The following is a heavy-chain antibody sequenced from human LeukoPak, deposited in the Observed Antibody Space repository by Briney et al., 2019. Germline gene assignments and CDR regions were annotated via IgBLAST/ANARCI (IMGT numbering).Heavy chain of an antibody. CDR3: ARGRRDTAMLIYYYYYYMDV. D-gene: IGHD5-18*01. CDR2: IYYSGST. Sequence: SETLSLTCTVSGGSMSSYYWSWIRQPPGNGLEWIGSIYYSGSTNYNPSLKGRVTISVDTSKNQFSLKLSSVTAADTAVYYCARGRRDTAMLIYYYYYYMDVWGKGTTVTISS. CDR1: GGSMSSYY. J-gene: IGHJ6*03. V-gene: IGHV4-59*01.